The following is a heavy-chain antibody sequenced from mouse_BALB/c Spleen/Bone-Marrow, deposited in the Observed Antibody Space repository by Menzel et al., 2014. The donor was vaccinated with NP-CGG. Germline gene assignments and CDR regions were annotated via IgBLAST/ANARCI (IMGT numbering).Heavy chain of an antibody. CDR1: GYSITSDYA. Sequence: VQLQQSGPGLVKPSQSLSLPCTVTGYSITSDYAWNWIRQFPGNKLEWMGYIIYSGSTSYNPSLKSRISITRDTSNNQFFLQLNSVTTEDTATYSCARSADWYFDVWGAGTAVTVSS. CDR3: ARSADWYFDV. V-gene: IGHV3-2*02. J-gene: IGHJ1*01. CDR2: IIYSGST.